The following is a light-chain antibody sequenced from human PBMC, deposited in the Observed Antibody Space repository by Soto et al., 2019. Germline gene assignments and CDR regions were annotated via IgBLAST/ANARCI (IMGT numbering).Light chain of an antibody. CDR1: ESVASNY. Sequence: EIVFTQSPGTLSLSPGEGATLSCRASESVASNYLAWYQQKPGQAPRLVIYGASNRANGIPDRFSGSGSGTDLTLTISRLEPEDFAVYDCQQYGSSPSITFGQGTRLEIK. V-gene: IGKV3-20*01. CDR2: GAS. J-gene: IGKJ5*01. CDR3: QQYGSSPSIT.